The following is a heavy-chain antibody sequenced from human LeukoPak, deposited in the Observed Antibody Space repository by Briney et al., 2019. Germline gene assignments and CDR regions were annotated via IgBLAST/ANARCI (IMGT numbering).Heavy chain of an antibody. V-gene: IGHV3-30-3*01. Sequence: GGSLRLSCAASGFTFSSYAMHWVRQAPGKGLEWVAVISYDGSNKYYADSVKGRFTISRDNSKNTLYLQMNSLRAEDTAAYYCARDGMVRGVIITSLGSFDYWGQGTLVTVSS. CDR3: ARDGMVRGVIITSLGSFDY. CDR2: ISYDGSNK. D-gene: IGHD3-10*01. J-gene: IGHJ4*02. CDR1: GFTFSSYA.